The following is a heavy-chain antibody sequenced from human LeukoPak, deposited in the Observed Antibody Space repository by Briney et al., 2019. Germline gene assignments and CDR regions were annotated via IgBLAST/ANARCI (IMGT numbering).Heavy chain of an antibody. CDR1: GFTFSSYA. J-gene: IGHJ4*02. CDR3: ARSYDMPQGHCFDY. Sequence: PGGSLRLSCAASGFTFSSYAMHWVRQAPGKGLEWVAVISYDGSNKYYADSVKGRFTISRDNSKNTLYLQMNSLRAEDTAVYYCARSYDMPQGHCFDYWGQGTLVTVSS. V-gene: IGHV3-30*04. CDR2: ISYDGSNK. D-gene: IGHD3-9*01.